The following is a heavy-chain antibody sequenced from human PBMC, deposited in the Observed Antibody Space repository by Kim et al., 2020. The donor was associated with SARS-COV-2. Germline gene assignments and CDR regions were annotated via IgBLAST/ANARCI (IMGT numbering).Heavy chain of an antibody. CDR2: IFNTGSP. J-gene: IGHJ4*01. D-gene: IGHD3-22*01. Sequence: SETLSLTCTVSGGSVSSGGFFWAWIRRHPGKGLEWIGYIFNTGSPSYNPSLESRVAMSLDTSANQFSLKLTSLTAADTAVYYCASGFYYDSSGNFVPAGALDYWGRGTLGTVSS. CDR1: GGSVSSGGFF. CDR3: ASGFYYDSSGNFVPAGALDY. V-gene: IGHV4-31*03.